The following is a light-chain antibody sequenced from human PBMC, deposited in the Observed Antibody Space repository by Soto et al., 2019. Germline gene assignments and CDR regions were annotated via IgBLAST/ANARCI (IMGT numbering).Light chain of an antibody. CDR2: DAS. CDR3: QQYDNLPLT. CDR1: QDISNY. V-gene: IGKV1-33*01. Sequence: DIQMTQSPSSLSASVGDRVTITCQASQDISNYLNWYQQKPGKAPKLLIYDASNLETGVPSRFSGRGSGTDFTFTISSLQPEDIATYCCQQYDNLPLTFGGGTKVEIK. J-gene: IGKJ4*01.